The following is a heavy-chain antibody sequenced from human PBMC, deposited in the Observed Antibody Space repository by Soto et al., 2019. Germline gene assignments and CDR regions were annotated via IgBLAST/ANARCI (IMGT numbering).Heavy chain of an antibody. CDR3: ARSYYDILTGYYAYYYYGMDV. D-gene: IGHD3-9*01. CDR1: GYSFTSYW. Sequence: EVQLVQSGAEVKKPGESLKISCKGSGYSFTSYWIGWVRQMPGKGLEWMGIIYPGDSDTRYSPSFQGQVTISADKSISTAYLPWSSLKASDTAMYYCARSYYDILTGYYAYYYYGMDVWGQGTTVTVSS. J-gene: IGHJ6*02. V-gene: IGHV5-51*03. CDR2: IYPGDSDT.